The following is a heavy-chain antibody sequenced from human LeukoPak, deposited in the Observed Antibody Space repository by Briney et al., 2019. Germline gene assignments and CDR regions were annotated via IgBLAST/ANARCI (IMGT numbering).Heavy chain of an antibody. CDR2: INHSGST. CDR3: ARALGGDTMIVVPDDY. CDR1: GGSFSGYY. V-gene: IGHV4-34*01. D-gene: IGHD3-22*01. Sequence: ASETPSLTCAVYGGSFSGYYWSWIRQPPGKGLEWIGEINHSGSTNYNPSLKSRVTISVDTSKNQFSLKLSSVTAADTAVYYCARALGGDTMIVVPDDYWGQGTLVTVSS. J-gene: IGHJ4*02.